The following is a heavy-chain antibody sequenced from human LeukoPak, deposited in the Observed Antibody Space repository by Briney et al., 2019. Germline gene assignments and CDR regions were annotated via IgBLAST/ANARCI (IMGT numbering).Heavy chain of an antibody. Sequence: PGASLRLSCAASGFTFSSYAMSWVRQAPGKGLEWVSAISGSSGSTYYADSVKGRFTISRDNSKNTLYLQMNSLRAEDTAVYYCAKDHEIAVAGDWFDPWGQGTLVTVSS. V-gene: IGHV3-23*01. CDR2: ISGSSGST. CDR1: GFTFSSYA. J-gene: IGHJ5*02. D-gene: IGHD6-19*01. CDR3: AKDHEIAVAGDWFDP.